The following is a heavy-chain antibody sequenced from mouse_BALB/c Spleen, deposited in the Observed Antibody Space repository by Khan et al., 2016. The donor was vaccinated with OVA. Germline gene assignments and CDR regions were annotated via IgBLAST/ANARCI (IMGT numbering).Heavy chain of an antibody. D-gene: IGHD2-3*01. CDR2: IYWDDDK. Sequence: QVTLKESGPGIVQPSQTLSLTCSLSGFSLSSSGMGVSWIRQPSGKGLEWLAQIYWDDDKRYNPSLKSRLTISKATSTNQVFLKITSVAHADTATYYCARTGWLLGFAMDYWGQGTSVTVAS. CDR3: ARTGWLLGFAMDY. V-gene: IGHV8-12*01. J-gene: IGHJ4*01. CDR1: GFSLSSSGMG.